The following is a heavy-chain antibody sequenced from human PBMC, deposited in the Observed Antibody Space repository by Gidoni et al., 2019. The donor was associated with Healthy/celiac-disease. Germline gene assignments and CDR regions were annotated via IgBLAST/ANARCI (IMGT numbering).Heavy chain of an antibody. D-gene: IGHD1-1*01. CDR3: ARPAYNWNDGYYYGMDV. CDR1: GFTFRSYS. V-gene: IGHV3-48*01. J-gene: IGHJ6*02. CDR2: ISSSSSTI. Sequence: EVQLVESGGGLVQPGGSLRLSCAASGFTFRSYSMNWVRQAPGKGLEWVSYISSSSSTIYYADSVKGRFTISRDNAKNSLYLQMNSLRAEDTAVYYCARPAYNWNDGYYYGMDVWGQGTTVTVSS.